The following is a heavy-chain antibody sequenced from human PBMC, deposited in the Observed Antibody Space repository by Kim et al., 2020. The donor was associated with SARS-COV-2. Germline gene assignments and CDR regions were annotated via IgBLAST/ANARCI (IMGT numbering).Heavy chain of an antibody. D-gene: IGHD2-2*02. Sequence: SLRSRVTISVDTSKNQFSLKLSSVTAADTAVYYCATGFTGHCYREPCFDYWGQGTLVTVSS. CDR3: ATGFTGHCYREPCFDY. J-gene: IGHJ4*02. V-gene: IGHV4-39*01.